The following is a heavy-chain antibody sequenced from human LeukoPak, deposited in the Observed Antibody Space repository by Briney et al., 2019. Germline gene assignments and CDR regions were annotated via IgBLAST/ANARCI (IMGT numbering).Heavy chain of an antibody. D-gene: IGHD1-26*01. CDR3: AKSGNYYLDY. CDR1: EFTFSNYV. V-gene: IGHV3-30*18. J-gene: IGHJ4*02. Sequence: PGGSLRLSCAASEFTFSNYVMHWVRQAPGKGLEWVAVISYDGSDNYYADSVKGRFTISRDNSRNALYLQMNSLRAEDTAVYYCAKSGNYYLDYWGQGTLVTVSS. CDR2: ISYDGSDN.